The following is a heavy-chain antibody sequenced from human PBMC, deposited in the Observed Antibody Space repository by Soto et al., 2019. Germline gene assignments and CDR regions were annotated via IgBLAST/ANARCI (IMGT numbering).Heavy chain of an antibody. CDR2: IIPIFGTA. V-gene: IGHV1-69*06. D-gene: IGHD1-1*01. J-gene: IGHJ6*02. Sequence: QVQLVQSGAEVKKPGSSVKVSCKASGGTFSSYAISWVRQAPGQGLEWMGGIIPIFGTANYAQKFQGRVTITADKATNTAYMELSSLRSEDTAVDYCARPSPLGNLHDDSYGMDVWGQGTSVTVSS. CDR1: GGTFSSYA. CDR3: ARPSPLGNLHDDSYGMDV.